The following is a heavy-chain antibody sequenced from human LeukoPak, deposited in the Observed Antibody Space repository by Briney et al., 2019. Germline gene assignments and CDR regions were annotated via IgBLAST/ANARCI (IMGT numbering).Heavy chain of an antibody. D-gene: IGHD7-27*01. J-gene: IGHJ4*02. CDR3: AKTGERDY. Sequence: PGGPLRLSCAASGFPFSSYWMSWVRQAPGKGLEWVANIKQDGSEKYYVDSVRGRFTISRDNAENSLYLQMNSLRDEDTAVYYCAKTGERDYWGRGTLVTVSS. CDR2: IKQDGSEK. CDR1: GFPFSSYW. V-gene: IGHV3-7*01.